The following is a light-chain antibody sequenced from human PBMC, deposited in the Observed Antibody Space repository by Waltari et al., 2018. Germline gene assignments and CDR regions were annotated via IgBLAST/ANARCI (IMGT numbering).Light chain of an antibody. J-gene: IGKJ2*03. CDR3: RQSKNAPYS. CDR1: ESVSFFGINL. V-gene: IGKV3-11*01. CDR2: QAS. Sequence: DIVLTKSPASLAVSPGQRATIPCRASESVSFFGINLIYWYQPNPGKPPKLLIYQASNKDTGVPARFSGSWSGTDFTLTINPVEADDAADYYCRQSKNAPYSFGQGTKVEIK.